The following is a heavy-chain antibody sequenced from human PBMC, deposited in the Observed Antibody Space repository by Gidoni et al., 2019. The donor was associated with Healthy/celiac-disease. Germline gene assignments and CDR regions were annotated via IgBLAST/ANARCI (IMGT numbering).Heavy chain of an antibody. J-gene: IGHJ4*02. CDR2: ISSSSSYI. D-gene: IGHD6-19*01. V-gene: IGHV3-21*01. Sequence: EVQLVESGGGLVKPGGSLRLSCAASGFTLSIYSMNWVRQAPGKGLECFLSISSSSSYIYYADSVKGRFTISRDNAKNSLYLQMNSLRAEDTAVYYCARGGSGWYGGYFDYWGQGTLVTVSS. CDR1: GFTLSIYS. CDR3: ARGGSGWYGGYFDY.